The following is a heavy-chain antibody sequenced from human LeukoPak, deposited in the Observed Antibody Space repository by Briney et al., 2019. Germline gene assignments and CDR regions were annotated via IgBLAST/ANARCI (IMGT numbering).Heavy chain of an antibody. D-gene: IGHD3-22*01. J-gene: IGHJ3*02. Sequence: GGSLRLSCAASGFIFSSYTMNWVRQAPGKGLEWVSYIGSSSSTIYYADSVKGRFTISRDNDKNSLYLQMNSLRAEDTAVYYCVRDHHRRLYDSQARGTFDIWGQGTMVTVSS. V-gene: IGHV3-48*01. CDR3: VRDHHRRLYDSQARGTFDI. CDR2: IGSSSSTI. CDR1: GFIFSSYT.